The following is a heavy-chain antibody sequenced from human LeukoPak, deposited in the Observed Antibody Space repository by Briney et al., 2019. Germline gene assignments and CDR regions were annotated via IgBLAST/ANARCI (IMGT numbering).Heavy chain of an antibody. CDR1: GFTFSSYW. CDR2: IKQDGSEK. V-gene: IGHV3-7*01. J-gene: IGHJ4*02. Sequence: GGSLRLPCAASGFTFSSYWMSWVRQAPGKGLEWVSNIKQDGSEKYYVDSVKGRFTISKDNAKNSLYLQMNSLRAEDTAVYYCATIHSGSYYMGFDYWGQGTLVTVSS. CDR3: ATIHSGSYYMGFDY. D-gene: IGHD1-26*01.